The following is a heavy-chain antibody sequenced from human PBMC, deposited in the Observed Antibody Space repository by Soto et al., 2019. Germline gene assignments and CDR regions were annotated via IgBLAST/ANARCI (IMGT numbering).Heavy chain of an antibody. CDR3: GRGKDNDDFWSGWSLDP. Sequence: PSETLSLTCAVSGGSTSSNDWWIWVRHPPGKGLEWLGEMYETGTTDYSPSLNSRVTISVDMYKNQVCLRRISLTAADTAVYYYGRGKDNDDFWSGWSLDPRGQG. CDR2: MYETGTT. J-gene: IGHJ5*02. V-gene: IGHV4-4*02. CDR1: GGSTSSNDW. D-gene: IGHD3-3*01.